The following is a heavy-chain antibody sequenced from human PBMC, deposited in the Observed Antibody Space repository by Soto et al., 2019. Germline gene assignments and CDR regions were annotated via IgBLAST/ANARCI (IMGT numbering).Heavy chain of an antibody. CDR2: ISYSGNT. V-gene: IGHV4-59*01. CDR1: GGSISNFY. J-gene: IGHJ4*02. CDR3: ARAPMVLSRSYFDS. D-gene: IGHD2-8*01. Sequence: PSETLSLTCTDSGGSISNFYWSWIRQPPGKGLEWIGYISYSGNTNYNPSLKSRVSISVDTSKNQLSLNLTSVTAADTAVYYCARAPMVLSRSYFDSWGQGTPVTVSS.